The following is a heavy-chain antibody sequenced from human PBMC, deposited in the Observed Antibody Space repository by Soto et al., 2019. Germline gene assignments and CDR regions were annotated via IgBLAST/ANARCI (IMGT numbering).Heavy chain of an antibody. CDR2: ISSSSDYT. CDR3: ARDGYCNNTSCYPWGGKFDP. V-gene: IGHV3-11*06. CDR1: GFSFSDYY. D-gene: IGHD2-2*03. J-gene: IGHJ5*02. Sequence: QVQLVESGGGLVKPGGSLRLSCAASGFSFSDYYMSWIRQAPGKGLEWISYISSSSDYTNYADSVKGRFTISRDNAKKSLFLEMNNLRAEDTAVYYCARDGYCNNTSCYPWGGKFDPWGQGTLVTVSS.